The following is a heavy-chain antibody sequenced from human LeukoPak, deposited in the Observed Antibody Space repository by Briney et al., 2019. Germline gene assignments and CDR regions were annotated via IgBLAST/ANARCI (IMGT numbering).Heavy chain of an antibody. J-gene: IGHJ4*02. D-gene: IGHD1-26*01. Sequence: GGSLRLSCAASGFTFSSYSMNWVRQAPGKGLEWVSSISSSSSYIYYADSVKGRFAISRDNAKNSLYLQMNSLRAEDTAVYYCAREGSIGFDYWGQGTLVTVSS. CDR1: GFTFSSYS. CDR2: ISSSSSYI. V-gene: IGHV3-21*01. CDR3: AREGSIGFDY.